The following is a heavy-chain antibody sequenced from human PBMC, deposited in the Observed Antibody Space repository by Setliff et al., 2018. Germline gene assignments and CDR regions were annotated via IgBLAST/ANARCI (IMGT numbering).Heavy chain of an antibody. CDR2: ISPSGST. J-gene: IGHJ4*02. CDR3: ARRDSTSYYGYSFDF. D-gene: IGHD3-22*01. V-gene: IGHV4-61*09. CDR1: GASITSGGFY. Sequence: SETLSLTCSVSGASITSGGFYWTWIRQPAGKGLEWIGHISPSGSTTYNPSVKSRVTISLDTSKNQISLKLTSVSAADTAVYYCARRDSTSYYGYSFDFWGRGTLVTVSS.